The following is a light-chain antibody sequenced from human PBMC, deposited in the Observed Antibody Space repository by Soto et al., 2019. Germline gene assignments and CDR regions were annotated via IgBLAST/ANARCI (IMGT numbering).Light chain of an antibody. CDR2: DNT. CDR1: RYNIGNNF. V-gene: IGLV1-51*01. Sequence: QSVLTQPPSVSAAPGQKVTISCSGGRYNIGNNFVSWYQQLPGAAPKLLIYDNTERPSGIPDRFSGSKSGTSATLGITGLQTGVEADYYCGAWDSSLSAAVFGGGTKLTVL. J-gene: IGLJ2*01. CDR3: GAWDSSLSAAV.